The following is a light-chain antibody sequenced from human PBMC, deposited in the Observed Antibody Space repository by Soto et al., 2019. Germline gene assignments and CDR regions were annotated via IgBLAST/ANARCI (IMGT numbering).Light chain of an antibody. CDR3: QQYDSYSWT. CDR2: KAS. V-gene: IGKV1-5*03. J-gene: IGKJ1*01. Sequence: DIQMTQSPSTLSGSVGDRVTITCRASQTISSWVAWYQQKPGKAPKLLIYKASTLKSGVPSRFSGSGSGTEFTLTISSLQPDDFATYYCQQYDSYSWTFDQGTKVDIK. CDR1: QTISSW.